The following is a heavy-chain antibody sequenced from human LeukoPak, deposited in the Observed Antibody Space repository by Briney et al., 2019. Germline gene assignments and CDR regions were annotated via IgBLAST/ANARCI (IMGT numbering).Heavy chain of an antibody. D-gene: IGHD3-9*01. J-gene: IGHJ5*02. V-gene: IGHV7-4-1*02. Sequence: GASVKVSCKASGYTFTSYAMNWVRQAPGQGLEWMGWINTNTGNPTYAQGFTGRFVFSLDTSVSTAYLQISSLKAEDTAVYYCARDFGRDILTGYRNWFDPWGQGTLVTVSS. CDR2: INTNTGNP. CDR3: ARDFGRDILTGYRNWFDP. CDR1: GYTFTSYA.